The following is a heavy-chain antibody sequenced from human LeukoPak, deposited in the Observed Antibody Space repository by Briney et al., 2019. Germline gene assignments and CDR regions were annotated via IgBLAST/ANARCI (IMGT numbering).Heavy chain of an antibody. Sequence: ASVKVSCKASVYTFTSFGISWVRQAPGQRPEWVGWISAYNGNTNYVQNLQGRVTMTTDTPTNTAYMELRSLRSDDTAVYYCARDLGEDTTMIFFDYWGQGTPVTVSS. CDR3: ARDLGEDTTMIFFDY. CDR2: ISAYNGNT. V-gene: IGHV1-18*01. J-gene: IGHJ4*02. CDR1: VYTFTSFG. D-gene: IGHD5-18*01.